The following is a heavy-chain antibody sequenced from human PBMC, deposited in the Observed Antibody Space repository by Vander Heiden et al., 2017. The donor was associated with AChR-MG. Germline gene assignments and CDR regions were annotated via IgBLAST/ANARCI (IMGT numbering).Heavy chain of an antibody. CDR3: ARLKGDDCSSTSCSRYYFDY. J-gene: IGHJ4*02. CDR2: IIPSSGDT. D-gene: IGHD2-2*01. CDR1: GYSPTGYY. Sequence: QVPLVQSGAEVQKPGASVQVSCKASGYSPTGYYMHRVRQAPGQGLEWMGWIIPSSGDTNYEHKFQGRVTMTRDTSINTAYMELSSLRSDDTAVYYCARLKGDDCSSTSCSRYYFDYWGQGTLVTVSS. V-gene: IGHV1-2*02.